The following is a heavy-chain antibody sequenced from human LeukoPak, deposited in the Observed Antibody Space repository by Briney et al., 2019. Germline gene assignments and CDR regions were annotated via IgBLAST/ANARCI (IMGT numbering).Heavy chain of an antibody. J-gene: IGHJ4*02. Sequence: GGSLRLSCAASGFTFSSYAMSWVRQAPGKGLEWVSAISGSGGSTYYADSVKGRSTISRDNSKNTLYLQMNSLRAEDTAVYYCAKDLLEGSGTYYFDYWGQGTLVTVSS. D-gene: IGHD3-10*01. V-gene: IGHV3-23*01. CDR1: GFTFSSYA. CDR2: ISGSGGST. CDR3: AKDLLEGSGTYYFDY.